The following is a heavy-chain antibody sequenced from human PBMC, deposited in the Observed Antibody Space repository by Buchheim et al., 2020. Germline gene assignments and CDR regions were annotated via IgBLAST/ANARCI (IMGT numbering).Heavy chain of an antibody. D-gene: IGHD1-26*01. CDR2: IRSKANSYAT. V-gene: IGHV3-73*02. Sequence: EVQLVESGGGLVQLGGSLKLSCAASGFTFSGSAMHWVRQASGKGLEWVGRIRSKANSYATAYAESVKGRLTISRDDSKNTAYLQMNSLKTEDTAVYYCIRHGPVGPDYWGQGTL. J-gene: IGHJ4*02. CDR1: GFTFSGSA. CDR3: IRHGPVGPDY.